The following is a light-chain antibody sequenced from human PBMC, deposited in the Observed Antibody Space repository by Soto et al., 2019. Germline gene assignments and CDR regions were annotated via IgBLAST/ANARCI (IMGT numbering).Light chain of an antibody. CDR3: QQYDSSPWT. J-gene: IGKJ1*01. V-gene: IGKV3-20*01. Sequence: ESVLTQSPGTLSLSPGERATLSCRASQSVRSSFLAWYQLKPGQAPRLLIYGASSRDTGIPDRFSGSGSGTDFTITISRLEPEDVAVYYCQQYDSSPWTFGKGTKVEIK. CDR1: QSVRSSF. CDR2: GAS.